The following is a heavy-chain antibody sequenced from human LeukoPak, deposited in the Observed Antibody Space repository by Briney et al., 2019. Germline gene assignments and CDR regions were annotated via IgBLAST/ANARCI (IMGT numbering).Heavy chain of an antibody. J-gene: IGHJ4*02. Sequence: SETLSLTCTVSGSSISSYYGSWIRQPPGKGLEWIGYIYYSGSTNYNPSLKSRVTISVDTSKNQFSLKLSSVTAADTAVYYCARGARWLQVDYWGQGTLVTVSS. CDR3: ARGARWLQVDY. CDR1: GSSISSYY. CDR2: IYYSGST. V-gene: IGHV4-59*01. D-gene: IGHD5-24*01.